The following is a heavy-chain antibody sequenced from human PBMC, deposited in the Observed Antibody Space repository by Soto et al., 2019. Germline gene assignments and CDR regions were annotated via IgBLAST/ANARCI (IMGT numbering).Heavy chain of an antibody. CDR2: ISYDGSNK. V-gene: IGHV3-30*18. CDR3: AKDYGAQWLDYFDY. J-gene: IGHJ4*02. Sequence: QVQLVESGGGVVQPGRSLRLSCAASGFTFSSYGMHWVRQAPGKGLERVAVISYDGSNKYYADSVKGRFTISRDNSKNTRYLQMNSLRAEDTAVYYCAKDYGAQWLDYFDYWGLGTLVTVSS. CDR1: GFTFSSYG. D-gene: IGHD6-19*01.